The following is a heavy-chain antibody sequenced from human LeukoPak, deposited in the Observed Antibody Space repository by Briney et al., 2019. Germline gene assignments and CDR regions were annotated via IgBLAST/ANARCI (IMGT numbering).Heavy chain of an antibody. D-gene: IGHD3-3*01. V-gene: IGHV4-61*02. CDR1: GGSISSSSYY. J-gene: IGHJ5*02. CDR3: ARGTYYDFWSGYNNWFDP. CDR2: IYTSGST. Sequence: SETLSLTCTVSGGSISSSSYYWSWIRQPAGKGLEWIGRIYTSGSTNYNPSLKSRVTISVDTSKNQFSLKLSSVTAADTAVYYCARGTYYDFWSGYNNWFDPWGQGTLVTVSS.